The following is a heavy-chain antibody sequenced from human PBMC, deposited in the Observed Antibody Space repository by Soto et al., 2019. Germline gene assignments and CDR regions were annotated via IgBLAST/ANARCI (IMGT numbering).Heavy chain of an antibody. Sequence: QVQLQESGPGLVKPSQTLSLTCTVSGGSTSRGGYYWSWIRQHPGKGLAWIAYIYHSGSTYYNPSLKRRVTISLDTSKNQFSLKLSSVTAADTAVYYCARVAMVRGFPGGAFDIWGQGTMVTVSS. V-gene: IGHV4-31*03. CDR3: ARVAMVRGFPGGAFDI. J-gene: IGHJ3*02. CDR2: IYHSGST. CDR1: GGSTSRGGYY. D-gene: IGHD3-10*01.